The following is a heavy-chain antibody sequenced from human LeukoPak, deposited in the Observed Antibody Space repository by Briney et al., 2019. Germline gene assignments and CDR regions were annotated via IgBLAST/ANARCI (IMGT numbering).Heavy chain of an antibody. CDR3: ARDGEEYSYGDPRHRQDY. D-gene: IGHD5-18*01. CDR2: INWNGGST. V-gene: IGHV3-20*04. J-gene: IGHJ4*02. CDR1: GFTFDDYG. Sequence: QLGESLKISCAASGFTFDDYGMSWVRQAPGKGLEWVSGINWNGGSTGYADSVKGRFTISRDNAKNSLYLQMNSLRAEDTALYYCARDGEEYSYGDPRHRQDYWGQGTLVTVSS.